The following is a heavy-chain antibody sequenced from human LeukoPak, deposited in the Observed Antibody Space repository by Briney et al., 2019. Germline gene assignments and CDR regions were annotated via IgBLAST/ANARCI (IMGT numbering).Heavy chain of an antibody. CDR1: GYTFTSYD. V-gene: IGHV1-8*02. J-gene: IGHJ4*02. Sequence: ASVKVSCKASGYTFTSYDINWVRQATGQGLEWMGWMNPNSGNTGYAQKFQGRVTMTRDMSTSTVYMELSSLRSDDTAIYYCARDYSSGWYSVDYWGQGTLITVSS. CDR3: ARDYSSGWYSVDY. CDR2: MNPNSGNT. D-gene: IGHD6-19*01.